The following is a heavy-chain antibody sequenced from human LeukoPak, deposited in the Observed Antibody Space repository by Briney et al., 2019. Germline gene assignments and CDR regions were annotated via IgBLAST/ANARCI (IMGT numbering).Heavy chain of an antibody. CDR2: INPNSGGT. D-gene: IGHD3-16*01. CDR1: GYTFTAYY. V-gene: IGHV1-2*02. CDR3: ARASRGMITLAY. J-gene: IGHJ4*02. Sequence: ASVRVSCKASGYTFTAYYIHWVRQAPGQGLQWMGWINPNSGGTNYAQKFQGRVTMTRDTSISTAYMELSRLRSDDTAVYYCARASRGMITLAYWGQGTLVTVSS.